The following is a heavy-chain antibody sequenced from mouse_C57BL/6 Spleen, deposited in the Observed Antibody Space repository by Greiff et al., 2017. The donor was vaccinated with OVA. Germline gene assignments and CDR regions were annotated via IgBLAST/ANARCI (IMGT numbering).Heavy chain of an antibody. D-gene: IGHD2-4*01. CDR2: INPSNGGT. Sequence: QVQLQQPGTELVKPGASVKLSCKASGYTFTSYWMHWVKQRPGQGLEWIGNINPSNGGTNYNEKFKSKATLTVDKSSSTAYMQLSSLTSEDSAVYYCARWDYDYEGSYWYFDVWGTGTTVTVSS. V-gene: IGHV1-53*01. J-gene: IGHJ1*03. CDR3: ARWDYDYEGSYWYFDV. CDR1: GYTFTSYW.